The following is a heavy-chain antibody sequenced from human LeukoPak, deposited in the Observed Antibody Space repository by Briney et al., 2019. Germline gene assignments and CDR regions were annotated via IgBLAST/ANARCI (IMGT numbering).Heavy chain of an antibody. V-gene: IGHV4-4*07. Sequence: SETLSLTCTVSGGSISSYYWSWIRQPAGKGLEWIGRLYTSGSANYNPSLKSRVTMSIDTFKNQFSLKLSSVTAADTAVYYCARDRGHYDSSGYLFDYWGQGTLVTVSS. CDR2: LYTSGSA. CDR3: ARDRGHYDSSGYLFDY. CDR1: GGSISSYY. D-gene: IGHD3-22*01. J-gene: IGHJ4*02.